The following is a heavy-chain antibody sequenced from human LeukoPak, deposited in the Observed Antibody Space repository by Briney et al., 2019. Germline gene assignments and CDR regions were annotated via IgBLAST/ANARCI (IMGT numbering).Heavy chain of an antibody. CDR1: GYTFTGYY. Sequence: ASLKVSCKVSGYTFTGYYIHWVRQAPGQGLEWMGWINPNSGGTNYAQKFQGRVTMTGDTSISTAYMELSSLRSDDTAVYYCARGSRPGVVNHDAFDIWGQGTMVTVSS. CDR2: INPNSGGT. V-gene: IGHV1-2*02. D-gene: IGHD3-3*01. CDR3: ARGSRPGVVNHDAFDI. J-gene: IGHJ3*02.